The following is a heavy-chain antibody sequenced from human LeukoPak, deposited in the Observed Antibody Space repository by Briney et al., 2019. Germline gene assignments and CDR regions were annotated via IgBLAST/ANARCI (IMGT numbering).Heavy chain of an antibody. CDR2: IWYDGSNK. CDR1: GFTFSSYG. Sequence: GGSLRLSCAASGFTFSSYGMHWVRQAPSKGLEWVAVIWYDGSNKYYADSVKGRFTISTDNSKNTLYLQMNSLRAEDTAVYYCAKELRWRRFCFLNYWGQGTLVTVSS. D-gene: IGHD2-21*02. V-gene: IGHV3-33*06. J-gene: IGHJ4*02. CDR3: AKELRWRRFCFLNY.